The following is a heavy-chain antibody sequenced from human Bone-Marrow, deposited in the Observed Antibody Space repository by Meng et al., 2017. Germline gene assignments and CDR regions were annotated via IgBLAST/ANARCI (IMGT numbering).Heavy chain of an antibody. Sequence: ASVKVSCKAPGYNFIGYWLYWIRQAPGQGLEWIGLISPSDAYTKYAHKFLGRVTVTRDTSTSTVSMEMTSLTLDNTAVYYCARLEGGWGQGTLVTVSS. D-gene: IGHD1-1*01. CDR1: GYNFIGYW. V-gene: IGHV1-2*07. J-gene: IGHJ4*02. CDR3: ARLEGG. CDR2: ISPSDAYT.